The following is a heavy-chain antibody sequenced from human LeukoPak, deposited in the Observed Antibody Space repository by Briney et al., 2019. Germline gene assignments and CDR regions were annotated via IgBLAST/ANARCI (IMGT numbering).Heavy chain of an antibody. J-gene: IGHJ4*02. D-gene: IGHD2-2*01. V-gene: IGHV4-59*01. CDR1: GGSISSYY. CDR3: ASGPYQLLLNY. Sequence: SETLSLNCTVSGGSISSYYWSWIRQPPGRGLEWIGYIYYSGSTNYNPSLKSRVTISVDTSKNQFSLKLSSVTAADTAVYYCASGPYQLLLNYWGQGTLVTVSS. CDR2: IYYSGST.